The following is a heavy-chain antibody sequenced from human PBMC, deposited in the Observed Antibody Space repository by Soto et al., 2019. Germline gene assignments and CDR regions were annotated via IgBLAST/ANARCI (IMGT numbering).Heavy chain of an antibody. CDR2: VSGSGRYI. D-gene: IGHD5-18*01. CDR3: ARARGDSYGQFGY. CDR1: GFTFSNYS. V-gene: IGHV3-21*01. Sequence: GGSLRLSCAASGFTFSNYSMNWVRQAPGKGLEWVSSVSGSGRYIYYADSVKGRFTISRDNARNSLYLQINSLRVEDTAVYYCARARGDSYGQFGYWGQGPLVTVYS. J-gene: IGHJ4*02.